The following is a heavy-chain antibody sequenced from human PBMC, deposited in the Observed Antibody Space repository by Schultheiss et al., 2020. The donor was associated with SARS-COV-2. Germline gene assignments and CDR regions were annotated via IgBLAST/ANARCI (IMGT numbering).Heavy chain of an antibody. V-gene: IGHV4-61*01. CDR3: ARGGYYDIIDAFDI. CDR1: GGSVSSGSYY. D-gene: IGHD3-22*01. Sequence: SETLSLTCTVSGGSVSSGSYYWSWIRQPPGKGLEWIGYIYYSGSTNYNPSLKSRVTISVDTSKNQFSLKLSSVTAADTAVYYCARGGYYDIIDAFDIWGQGTTVTVSS. J-gene: IGHJ3*02. CDR2: IYYSGST.